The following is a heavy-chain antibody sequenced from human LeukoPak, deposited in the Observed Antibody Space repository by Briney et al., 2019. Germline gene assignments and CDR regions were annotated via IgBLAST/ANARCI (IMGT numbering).Heavy chain of an antibody. CDR1: GYTFASYD. J-gene: IGHJ4*02. CDR2: MNPNSGNT. V-gene: IGHV1-8*01. CDR3: ATVGRLLWFGELIGLPDY. Sequence: ASVKVSCKASGYTFASYDINWVRQATGQGLEWMGWMNPNSGNTGYAQKFQGRVTMTRNTSISTAYMELSSLRSEDTAVYYCATVGRLLWFGELIGLPDYWGQGTLVTVSS. D-gene: IGHD3-10*01.